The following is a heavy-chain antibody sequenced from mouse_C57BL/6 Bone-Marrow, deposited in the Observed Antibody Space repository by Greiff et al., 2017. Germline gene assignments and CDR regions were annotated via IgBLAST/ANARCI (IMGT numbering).Heavy chain of an antibody. CDR3: ARLEFAGSSGDWYFDV. J-gene: IGHJ1*03. V-gene: IGHV1-85*01. D-gene: IGHD1-1*01. CDR1: GYTFTSYD. Sequence: VHLVESGPELVKPGASVKLSCKASGYTFTSYDINWVKQRPGQGLEWIGWIYPRDGSTKYNEKFKGKATLTVDTSSSTAYMELHSLTSEDSAVYFCARLEFAGSSGDWYFDVWGTGTTVTVSS. CDR2: IYPRDGST.